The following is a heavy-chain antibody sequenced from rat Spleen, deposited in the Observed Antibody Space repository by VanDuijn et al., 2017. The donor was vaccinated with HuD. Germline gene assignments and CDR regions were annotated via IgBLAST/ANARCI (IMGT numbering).Heavy chain of an antibody. Sequence: VQLKESGPGLVQPSQTLSLTCTVSGFSLISNSVHWIRQPPGKGLEWMGGIWGDGSTDYNSSVKSRLSISRDTSKSQVFLKMSSLQTEDTGMYFCARWKYTTDWFAYWGQGTLVTVSS. CDR1: GFSLISNS. CDR2: IWGDGST. J-gene: IGHJ3*01. CDR3: ARWKYTTDWFAY. V-gene: IGHV2-1*01. D-gene: IGHD1-6*01.